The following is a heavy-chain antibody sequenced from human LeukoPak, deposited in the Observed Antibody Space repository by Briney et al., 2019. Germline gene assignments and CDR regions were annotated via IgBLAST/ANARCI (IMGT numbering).Heavy chain of an antibody. CDR1: GGAFSGYY. D-gene: IGHD2-2*01. J-gene: IGHJ4*02. V-gene: IGHV4-34*01. CDR2: INHSGST. Sequence: PETLSLTCAVYGGAFSGYYWGWISPPPGKGLEWIGEINHSGSTNYDPSLKGRVTISVDTSKNQFSLKLSSVTAADTAVYYCASRLLGYCSSTSCPTPYYFDYWGQGTLVTVSS. CDR3: ASRLLGYCSSTSCPTPYYFDY.